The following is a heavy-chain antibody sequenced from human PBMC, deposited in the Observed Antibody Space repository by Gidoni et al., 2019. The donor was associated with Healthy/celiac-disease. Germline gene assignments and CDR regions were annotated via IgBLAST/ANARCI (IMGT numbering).Heavy chain of an antibody. J-gene: IGHJ6*02. CDR2: ISAYNGNT. D-gene: IGHD2-2*01. V-gene: IGHV1-18*01. CDR1: GYTVTSYG. CDR3: ARDLVVPAVLYYYGMDV. Sequence: QVQLVQAGAEVKKPGASVKVSCKASGYTVTSYGISWVRQAPGQGLEWMGWISAYNGNTNYAQKLHGRVTMTTDTSTSTSYMELRSLRSDDTAVYYCARDLVVPAVLYYYGMDVWGQGTTVTVSS.